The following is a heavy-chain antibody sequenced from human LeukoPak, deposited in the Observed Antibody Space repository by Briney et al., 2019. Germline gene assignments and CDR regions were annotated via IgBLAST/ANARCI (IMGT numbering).Heavy chain of an antibody. Sequence: SETLSLTCTVSSGSISSSSYYWGWIRQPPGKGLEWIGSIYYSGSTYYNPSLKSRVTISVDTSKNQFSLKLSSVTAADTAVYYCAKDNDFWSGSTLYYWGQGALVTVSS. D-gene: IGHD3-3*01. J-gene: IGHJ4*02. V-gene: IGHV4-39*02. CDR1: SGSISSSSYY. CDR3: AKDNDFWSGSTLYY. CDR2: IYYSGST.